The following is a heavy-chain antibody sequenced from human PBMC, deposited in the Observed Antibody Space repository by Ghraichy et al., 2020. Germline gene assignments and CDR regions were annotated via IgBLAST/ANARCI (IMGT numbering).Heavy chain of an antibody. CDR2: CRNKASSYST. V-gene: IGHV3-72*01. Sequence: GESLNISCAASGFTFSDHFMDWVRQASGKGLEWVGRCRNKASSYSTEYAASVKGRFTVSRDDLKNSLYLQMNSLKTEDTAVYYCVRDSIYYYVDVWGKGTTVTVSS. CDR3: VRDSIYYYVDV. D-gene: IGHD3-9*01. J-gene: IGHJ6*03. CDR1: GFTFSDHF.